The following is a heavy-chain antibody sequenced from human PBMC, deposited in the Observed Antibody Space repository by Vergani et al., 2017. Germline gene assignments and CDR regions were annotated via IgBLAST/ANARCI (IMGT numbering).Heavy chain of an antibody. V-gene: IGHV3-21*01. CDR1: GFTFSSYS. Sequence: EVQLVESGGGLVKPGGSLRLSCAASGFTFSSYSMNWVRQAPGKGLEWVSSISSSSSYIYYADSVKGRFTISRDNAKNSLYLQMNSLRAEDTAVYYCTRHVDTAMVTGYYYYGMDVWGQGP. CDR2: ISSSSSYI. CDR3: TRHVDTAMVTGYYYYGMDV. D-gene: IGHD5-18*01. J-gene: IGHJ6*02.